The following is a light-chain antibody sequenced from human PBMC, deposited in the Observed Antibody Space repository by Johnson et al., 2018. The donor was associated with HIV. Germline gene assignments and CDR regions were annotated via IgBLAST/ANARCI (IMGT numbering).Light chain of an antibody. V-gene: IGLV1-51*01. CDR2: DTN. Sequence: QSVLTQPPSVSAAPGQKVTISCSGSSSNIVNNSVSLYQQLPGTAPKLLIYDTNRRPSGIPDRFSGSKSGTSVTLGITGLQTGDEADYYCGTWDSSLSAYAFGTGTKVTVL. CDR3: GTWDSSLSAYA. CDR1: SSNIVNNS. J-gene: IGLJ1*01.